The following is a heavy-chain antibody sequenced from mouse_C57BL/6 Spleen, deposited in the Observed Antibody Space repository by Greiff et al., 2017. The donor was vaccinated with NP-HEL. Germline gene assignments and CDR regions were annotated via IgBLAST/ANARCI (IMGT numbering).Heavy chain of an antibody. CDR2: ISSGSSTI. CDR1: GFTFSDYG. J-gene: IGHJ4*01. Sequence: DVKLVESGGGLVKPGGSLKLSCAASGFTFSDYGMHWVRQAPEKGLEWVAYISSGSSTIYYADTVKGRFTISRDNAKNTLFLQMTSLRSEDTAMYYWARGGKSAMDYWGQGTSVTVSS. CDR3: ARGGKSAMDY. V-gene: IGHV5-17*01.